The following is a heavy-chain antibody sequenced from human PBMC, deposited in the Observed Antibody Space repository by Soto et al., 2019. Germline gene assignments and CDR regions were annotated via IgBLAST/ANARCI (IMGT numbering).Heavy chain of an antibody. CDR1: GGTFSSYA. Sequence: QVQLVQSGAEVKKPGSSVKVSCKASGGTFSSYAISWVRQAPGQGLEWMGGIIPIFGTANYAQKFQGRVTSTADESTSTAYMELSSLRSEDTAVYYCARGHYDILTGYCYYYYGMDVWGQGTTVTVSS. J-gene: IGHJ6*02. V-gene: IGHV1-69*01. CDR2: IIPIFGTA. D-gene: IGHD3-9*01. CDR3: ARGHYDILTGYCYYYYGMDV.